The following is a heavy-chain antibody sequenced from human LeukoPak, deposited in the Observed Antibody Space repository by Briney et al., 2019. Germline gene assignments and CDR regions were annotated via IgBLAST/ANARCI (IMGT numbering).Heavy chain of an antibody. D-gene: IGHD5-18*01. CDR3: ARSSSPTAYDYYYGMDV. CDR2: IYHSGST. J-gene: IGHJ6*02. V-gene: IGHV4-38-2*02. CDR1: GYSISSGYY. Sequence: SETLSLTCTVSGYSISSGYYWGWIRQPPGKGLEWIGSIYHSGSTYYNPSLKSRVTISVDTSKNQFSLKLSSVTAADTAVYYCARSSSPTAYDYYYGMDVWGQGTTVTVSS.